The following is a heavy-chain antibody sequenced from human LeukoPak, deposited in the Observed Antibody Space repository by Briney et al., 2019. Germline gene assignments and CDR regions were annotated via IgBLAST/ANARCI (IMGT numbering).Heavy chain of an antibody. Sequence: GGSLRLSCAASGFTFGSYWMSWVRQAPGKGLEWVANIKQDGSEKYYVDSVKGRFTISRDNAKNSLFLQMNSLRAEDTAVYYCARDHSYDYVWGSYEDYWGQGTLVTVSS. CDR2: IKQDGSEK. J-gene: IGHJ4*02. D-gene: IGHD3-16*01. CDR3: ARDHSYDYVWGSYEDY. V-gene: IGHV3-7*01. CDR1: GFTFGSYW.